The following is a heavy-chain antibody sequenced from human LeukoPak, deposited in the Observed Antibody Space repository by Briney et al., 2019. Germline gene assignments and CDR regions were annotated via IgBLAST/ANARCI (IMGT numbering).Heavy chain of an antibody. CDR3: ASGAYFWGS. D-gene: IGHD3-16*01. CDR1: GFTFSSYW. Sequence: GGSLRLSCTTSGFTFSSYWMTWVRQAPGKGLEWVANIKQDGSEKYYVDSVKGRFTISRDNAKNSLFLQMDSLRAEDTALYYCASGAYFWGSWGQGTLVTVSS. J-gene: IGHJ5*02. CDR2: IKQDGSEK. V-gene: IGHV3-7*05.